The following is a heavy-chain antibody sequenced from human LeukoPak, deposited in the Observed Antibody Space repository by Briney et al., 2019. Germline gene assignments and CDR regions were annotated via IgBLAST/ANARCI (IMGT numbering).Heavy chain of an antibody. CDR3: ARRYGTTHHRYFDL. V-gene: IGHV4-34*01. CDR1: GGSLSGYY. J-gene: IGHJ2*01. CDR2: INHSGST. D-gene: IGHD4-11*01. Sequence: PSETLSLTCAVYGGSLSGYYWSWIRQPPEKGLEWIGEINHSGSTNYNPSLKSRVSISVDTSKNQFSLKLRSVTAADTAVYYCARRYGTTHHRYFDLWGRGTLSLSPQ.